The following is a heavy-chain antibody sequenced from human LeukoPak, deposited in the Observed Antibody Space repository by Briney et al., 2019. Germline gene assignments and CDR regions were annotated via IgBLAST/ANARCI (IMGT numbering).Heavy chain of an antibody. CDR2: ISYDGSNK. J-gene: IGHJ5*02. V-gene: IGHV3-30*18. CDR3: AKAPYGGNLYSWFDP. Sequence: GRSLRLSCAASGFTFSSYGMHWVRQAPGKGLEWVAVISYDGSNKYYADSVKGRFTISRDNSKNTLYLQMNSLRAEDTAVYYCAKAPYGGNLYSWFDPWGQGTLVTVSS. D-gene: IGHD4-23*01. CDR1: GFTFSSYG.